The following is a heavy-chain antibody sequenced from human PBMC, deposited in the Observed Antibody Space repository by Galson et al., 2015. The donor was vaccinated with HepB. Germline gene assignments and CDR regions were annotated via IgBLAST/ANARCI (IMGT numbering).Heavy chain of an antibody. CDR1: GYTFSSHG. Sequence: SVKVSCKASGYTFSSHGISWVRQAPGQGLEWMGWISVYNHNTNYAQKFQDRVTMTTDTSTNTAYMELRSLRSDDTAVYFCAAGIAKKYYFDYWGQGTLVTVSS. CDR3: AAGIAKKYYFDY. D-gene: IGHD6-13*01. V-gene: IGHV1-18*01. CDR2: ISVYNHNT. J-gene: IGHJ4*02.